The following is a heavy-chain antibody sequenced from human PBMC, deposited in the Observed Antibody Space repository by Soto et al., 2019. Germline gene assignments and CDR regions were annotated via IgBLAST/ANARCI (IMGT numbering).Heavy chain of an antibody. J-gene: IGHJ3*02. Sequence: QVQLVESGGGVVQPGRSLRLSCAASGFTFSSYGMHWVRQAPGKGLEWVAVISYDGSNKYYADSVKGRFTISRDNSKNTLYLQMNSLRAEDTAVYYCAKILDSSGYPFDAFDIWGQGTMVTVSS. CDR1: GFTFSSYG. V-gene: IGHV3-30*18. CDR3: AKILDSSGYPFDAFDI. CDR2: ISYDGSNK. D-gene: IGHD3-22*01.